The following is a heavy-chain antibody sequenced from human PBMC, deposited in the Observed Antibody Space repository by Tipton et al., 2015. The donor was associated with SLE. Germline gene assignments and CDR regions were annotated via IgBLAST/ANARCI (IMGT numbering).Heavy chain of an antibody. CDR2: VYSSGST. CDR3: ARQGGRQWFDP. CDR1: GVSISSHY. Sequence: TLSLTCNVSGVSISSHYWSWIRQPAGKGLEWIGRVYSSGSTIYNPSIKSRITLSLDTSKNQFSLRVNSVTAADTAVYYCARQGGRQWFDPWGQGTLVTVSS. J-gene: IGHJ5*02. D-gene: IGHD3-16*01. V-gene: IGHV4-4*07.